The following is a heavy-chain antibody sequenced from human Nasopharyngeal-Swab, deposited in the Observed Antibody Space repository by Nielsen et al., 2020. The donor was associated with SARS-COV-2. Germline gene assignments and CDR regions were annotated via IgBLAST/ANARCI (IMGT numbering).Heavy chain of an antibody. D-gene: IGHD3-10*01. CDR1: GFTLSDYY. J-gene: IGHJ4*02. CDR2: ISSSGITI. V-gene: IGHV3-11*01. CDR3: ARGLEDLGGDY. Sequence: GESLKISCAASGFTLSDYYMAWIRQAPGKGLEWLSYISSSGITIYYADSVKGRFTISRGNAKNSLFLQMNSLRAEDTAVYFCARGLEDLGGDYWGQGTLVTVSS.